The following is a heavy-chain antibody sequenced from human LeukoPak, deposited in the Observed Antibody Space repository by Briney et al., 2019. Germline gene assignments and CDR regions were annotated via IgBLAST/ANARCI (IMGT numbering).Heavy chain of an antibody. CDR2: INHSGST. CDR3: ARPSRYCSSTSCYIGRFDY. V-gene: IGHV4-34*01. J-gene: IGHJ4*02. D-gene: IGHD2-2*02. CDR1: GGSFSGYY. Sequence: SETLSLTCAVYGGSFSGYYWSWIRQPPGKGLEWIGEINHSGSTNYNPSLKSRVTISVDTSKNQFSLKLSSVTAADTAVYYCARPSRYCSSTSCYIGRFDYWGQGTLVTVSS.